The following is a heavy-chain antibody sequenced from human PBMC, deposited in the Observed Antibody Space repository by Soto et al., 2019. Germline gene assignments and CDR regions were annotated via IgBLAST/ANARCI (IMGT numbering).Heavy chain of an antibody. CDR3: ARWGRGGTISVDAFVI. V-gene: IGHV1-2*02. CDR2: IHPNSGAT. Sequence: QVQLVQSGAEVKKPGASVKVSCKASGYTFTGYFMHWVRQAPGQGLEWMGWIHPNSGATNYVQKFQGRVTMTRDTSISTAYMELSRLRSDDTAVYYCARWGRGGTISVDAFVIWGQGTMVTVSS. D-gene: IGHD1-1*01. J-gene: IGHJ3*02. CDR1: GYTFTGYF.